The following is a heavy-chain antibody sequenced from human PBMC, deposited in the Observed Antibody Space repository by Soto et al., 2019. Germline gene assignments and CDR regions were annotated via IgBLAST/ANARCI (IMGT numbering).Heavy chain of an antibody. V-gene: IGHV4-4*07. Sequence: PSDTLSLTCSVSGGSNNSYWWSWIRQPAGKGLEWIGRVYSSGTTDYNPSLNSRATMSVETSKNQFSLKLTSVTAADTAVYYCAGDIGSYAYAEGYWGQGMQVTSPQ. CDR3: AGDIGSYAYAEGY. D-gene: IGHD2-2*01. CDR1: GGSNNSYW. CDR2: VYSSGTT. J-gene: IGHJ4*02.